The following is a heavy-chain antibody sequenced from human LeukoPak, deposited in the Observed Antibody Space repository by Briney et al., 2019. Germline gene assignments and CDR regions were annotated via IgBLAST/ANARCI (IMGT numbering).Heavy chain of an antibody. CDR3: ARPGFTDDGSLDY. J-gene: IGHJ4*02. Sequence: ASVKVSCKASGYTFTGYYMHWVRQARGQGLEWMGRINPNSGGTNYAQKFQGRVTMTRDTSISTAYMELSRLRSDDTAVYYCARPGFTDDGSLDYWGQGTLVTVSS. CDR1: GYTFTGYY. D-gene: IGHD5-24*01. CDR2: INPNSGGT. V-gene: IGHV1-2*06.